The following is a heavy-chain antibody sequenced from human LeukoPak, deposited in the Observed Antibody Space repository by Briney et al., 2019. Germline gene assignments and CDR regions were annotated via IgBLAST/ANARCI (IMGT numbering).Heavy chain of an antibody. V-gene: IGHV3-66*02. J-gene: IGHJ4*02. D-gene: IGHD2-2*01. CDR3: ASDCTRTTCPADY. Sequence: GGSLRLSCAASGITVSTNYMSWVRQAPGKGLEWVSIIYSDGSTYYADSVKGRFTISRDNSKNTLYLQMNSLRAEDTAVYYCASDCTRTTCPADYWGQGTLVTVSS. CDR1: GITVSTNY. CDR2: IYSDGST.